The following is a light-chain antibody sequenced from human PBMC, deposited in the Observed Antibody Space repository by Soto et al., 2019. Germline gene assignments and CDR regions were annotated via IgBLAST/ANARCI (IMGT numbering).Light chain of an antibody. V-gene: IGKV1-5*03. CDR1: QTISSW. CDR3: QHSKTNSLPIT. Sequence: DIQMTQSPSTLSGSVGDRVTITFRAIQTISSWLAWYQQKPGKAPKLLIYKASTLKSGVPSRFSGSGSGTDFTLTISSLQPEDFATYYCQHSKTNSLPITFGQGTRLEI. CDR2: KAS. J-gene: IGKJ5*01.